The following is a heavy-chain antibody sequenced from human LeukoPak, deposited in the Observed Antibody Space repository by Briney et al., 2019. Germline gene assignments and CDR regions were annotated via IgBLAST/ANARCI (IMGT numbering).Heavy chain of an antibody. D-gene: IGHD4-17*01. CDR1: GFTFSDYY. CDR3: AVFDDYGAYSDS. CDR2: ISSSGSTI. V-gene: IGHV3-11*01. J-gene: IGHJ4*02. Sequence: PGGSLRLSCAASGFTFSDYYMSWIRQAPGKGLEWVSYISSSGSTIYYADSVKGRFTISRDNAKNSLYLQMNSLRAEDTAVYYCAVFDDYGAYSDSGGQGTLVTVSS.